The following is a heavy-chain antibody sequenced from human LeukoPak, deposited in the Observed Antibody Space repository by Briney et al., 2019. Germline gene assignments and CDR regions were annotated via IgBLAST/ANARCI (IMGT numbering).Heavy chain of an antibody. Sequence: PGGSLRLSCAASGFTFSSYAMSWVRQAPGKGLEWVSAISGSGGSTYYADSVKGRITISRDNSKNTLYLQMNSLRAEDTAVYYCAKDGHYDSRGSFDYWGQGTLVTVSS. CDR3: AKDGHYDSRGSFDY. CDR2: ISGSGGST. D-gene: IGHD3-22*01. V-gene: IGHV3-23*01. J-gene: IGHJ4*02. CDR1: GFTFSSYA.